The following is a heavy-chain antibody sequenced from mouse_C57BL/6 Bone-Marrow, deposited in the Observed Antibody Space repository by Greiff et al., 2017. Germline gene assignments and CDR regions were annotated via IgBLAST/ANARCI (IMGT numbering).Heavy chain of an antibody. D-gene: IGHD1-3*01. J-gene: IGHJ3*01. V-gene: IGHV1-34*02. CDR2: IYPSNGGT. CDR1: GYTFTDYY. Sequence: EVQLQQSGPELVKPGASVKMSCKASGYTFTDYYMNWVKQSHGKGLEWIGGIYPSNGGTSYNQKFKGKATLTVDKSSSPAYMELHSLTSEDSAVYYCAQEVGRVAWFAYWGKGTLVTV. CDR3: AQEVGRVAWFAY.